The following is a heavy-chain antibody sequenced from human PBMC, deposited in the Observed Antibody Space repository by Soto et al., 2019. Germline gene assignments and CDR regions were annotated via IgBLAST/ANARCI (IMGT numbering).Heavy chain of an antibody. V-gene: IGHV5-51*01. CDR3: ARRQYYDIFTGYNYYGMDV. J-gene: IGHJ6*02. CDR1: GYSFTSYW. CDR2: IYPGDSDT. Sequence: GESLKISCKGSGYSFTSYWIGWVRQMPGKGLEWMGIIYPGDSDTRYSPSFQGQVTISADKSISTAYLQWSSLKASDTAMYYCARRQYYDIFTGYNYYGMDVWGQGTTVTVSS. D-gene: IGHD3-9*01.